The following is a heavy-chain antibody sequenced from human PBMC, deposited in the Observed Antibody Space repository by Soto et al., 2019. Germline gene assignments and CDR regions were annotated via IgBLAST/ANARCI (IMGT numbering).Heavy chain of an antibody. V-gene: IGHV3-30*18. CDR3: VKYWRPGVLVRCFDP. J-gene: IGHJ5*02. Sequence: PGGSLRLSCADSGFTFTSFAVSWVRQAPGKGLEWLAVISPDRMKTYIRDSVKGRVTISRDNGKKVIDLQMDNVTFEDTGAYYCVKYWRPGVLVRCFDPGGQGTLVTVSS. CDR1: GFTFTSFA. CDR2: ISPDRMKT. D-gene: IGHD2-2*01.